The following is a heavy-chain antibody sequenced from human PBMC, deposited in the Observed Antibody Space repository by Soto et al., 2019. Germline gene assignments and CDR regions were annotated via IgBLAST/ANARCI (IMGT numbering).Heavy chain of an antibody. CDR3: AHRRYSSGGVR. Sequence: GPTPVNRTQTLTVTCTFSAFSLSTSGVGVGWIRQPPGKALEWLALIYWNDDKRYSPSLKSRLTITKDTSKKQVVLTMTNMDPVDTAKYYCAHRRYSSGGVRWGQGTLVIVSA. V-gene: IGHV2-5*01. CDR1: AFSLSTSGVG. J-gene: IGHJ4*02. D-gene: IGHD6-19*01. CDR2: IYWNDDK.